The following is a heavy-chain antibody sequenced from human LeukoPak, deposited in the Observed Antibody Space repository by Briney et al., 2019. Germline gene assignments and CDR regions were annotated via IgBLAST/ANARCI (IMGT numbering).Heavy chain of an antibody. D-gene: IGHD3-22*01. J-gene: IGHJ4*02. Sequence: SETLSLTCTVSGGSISSSSYYWGWIRQPPGKGLEWIGSIYYSGSTYYNPSLKSRVTISVDTSKNQFSLKLSSVTAADTAVYYCARDLAVLGYFHFDYWGQGTLVTVSS. CDR2: IYYSGST. CDR3: ARDLAVLGYFHFDY. CDR1: GGSISSSSYY. V-gene: IGHV4-39*07.